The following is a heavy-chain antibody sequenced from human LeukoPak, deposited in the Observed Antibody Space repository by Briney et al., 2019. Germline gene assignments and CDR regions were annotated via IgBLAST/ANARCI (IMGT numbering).Heavy chain of an antibody. J-gene: IGHJ2*01. CDR3: AKNLWGSAAYSWYFDL. CDR2: ITVSGDGS. CDR1: GMTFSTHG. D-gene: IGHD3-16*01. V-gene: IGHV3-23*01. Sequence: PGGSLRLSCAASGMTFSTHGMSWVRQAPGKGLEWVSSITVSGDGSTYVDSVKGRFTISRDNSKNTLYLQMNSLRAVDTAVYYCAKNLWGSAAYSWYFDLWGRGTLVTVSS.